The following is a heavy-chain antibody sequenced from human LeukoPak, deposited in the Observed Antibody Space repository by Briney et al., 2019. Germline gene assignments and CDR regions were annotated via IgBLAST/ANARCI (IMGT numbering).Heavy chain of an antibody. Sequence: GGSLRLVCAASGFTFSSYAMTWVRQAPGRGLEWVSAFSATDGSAQYAESVEGRFTISRDNSKNTLFLQMNSLGAEDTAVYYCARAKIAAAGTGAFDVWGQGTLVTVSS. D-gene: IGHD6-13*01. J-gene: IGHJ3*01. V-gene: IGHV3-23*01. CDR1: GFTFSSYA. CDR3: ARAKIAAAGTGAFDV. CDR2: FSATDGSA.